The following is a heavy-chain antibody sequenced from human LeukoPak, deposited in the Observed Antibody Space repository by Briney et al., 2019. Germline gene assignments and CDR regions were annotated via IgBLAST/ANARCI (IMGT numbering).Heavy chain of an antibody. CDR3: ACLWGSTTSGTFDY. CDR1: GFTASRNY. CDR2: IYSGGNT. V-gene: IGHV3-53*01. J-gene: IGHJ4*02. D-gene: IGHD1-26*01. Sequence: PGGSLRLSCAASGFTASRNYMSWVRQAPNKRLEWLSVIYSGGNTYYADSVKGRFTISRDNSMNTLYLQMNNLRVEDTAVYYCACLWGSTTSGTFDYWGQGTLVTVSS.